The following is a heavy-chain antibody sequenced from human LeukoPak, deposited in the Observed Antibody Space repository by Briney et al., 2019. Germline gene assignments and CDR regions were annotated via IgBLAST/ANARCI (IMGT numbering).Heavy chain of an antibody. V-gene: IGHV4-59*12. CDR1: GGSISNYY. CDR2: IYSSGST. Sequence: PSETLSLTCTVSGGSISNYYWSWIRQPPGKGLEWIGYIYSSGSTNYNPSLKSRVTISVDTSKNQFSLKLSSVTAADTAVYYCASGTFGELSGVDWFDPWGQGTLVTVSS. J-gene: IGHJ5*02. D-gene: IGHD3-10*01. CDR3: ASGTFGELSGVDWFDP.